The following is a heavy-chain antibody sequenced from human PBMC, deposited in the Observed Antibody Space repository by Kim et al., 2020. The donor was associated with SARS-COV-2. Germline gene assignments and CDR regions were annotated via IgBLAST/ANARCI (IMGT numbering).Heavy chain of an antibody. CDR1: GGTFSSYA. CDR2: IIPIFGTA. D-gene: IGHD7-27*01. CDR3: VLPKLGLAAEFDY. J-gene: IGHJ4*02. V-gene: IGHV1-69*13. Sequence: SVKVSCKASGGTFSSYAISWVRQAPGQGLEWMGGIIPIFGTANYAQKFQGRVTITADESTSTAYMELSSLRSEDTAVYYCVLPKLGLAAEFDYWGQGTLVTVSS.